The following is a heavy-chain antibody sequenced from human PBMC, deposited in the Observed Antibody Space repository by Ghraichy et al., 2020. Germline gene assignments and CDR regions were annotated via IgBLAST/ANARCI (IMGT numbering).Heavy chain of an antibody. V-gene: IGHV3-9*01. CDR1: GFTFDDHA. Sequence: GESLRLSCAASGFTFDDHAMHWLRQAPGKGLEWVSGITWSMTTIAYADSVKGRFTISRDNAKKALYLQMNSLRAEDTAMYYCAKDVSDFDAFDMWGQGTMVTVSS. D-gene: IGHD3/OR15-3a*01. CDR3: AKDVSDFDAFDM. CDR2: ITWSMTTI. J-gene: IGHJ3*02.